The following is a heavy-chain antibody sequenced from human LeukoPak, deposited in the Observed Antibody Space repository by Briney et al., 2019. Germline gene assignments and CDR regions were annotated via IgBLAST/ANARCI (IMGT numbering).Heavy chain of an antibody. V-gene: IGHV4-31*03. J-gene: IGHJ4*02. D-gene: IGHD6-6*01. Sequence: SQTLSLTCTVSGGSISSGGYYWSWIRQHPGKGLEWIGYIYYTEYTYYNTSLKSRVTITVNTSKNQFSLKLSSVTAAETAVYYCAREGVAARRAFDYWGQGTLVTVSS. CDR2: IYYTEYT. CDR3: AREGVAARRAFDY. CDR1: GGSISSGGYY.